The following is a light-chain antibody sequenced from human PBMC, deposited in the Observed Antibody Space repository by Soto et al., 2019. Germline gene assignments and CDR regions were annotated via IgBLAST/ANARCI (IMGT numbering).Light chain of an antibody. CDR3: SSYAGSNNFRYV. V-gene: IGLV2-8*01. CDR1: SSDVGGYNY. J-gene: IGLJ1*01. Sequence: PVLTQPPSASGSPGQSGTISCTGTSSDVGGYNYVSWYQQHPGKAPKLMIYEVSKRPSGVPDRFSGSKSGNTASLTVSGLQAEDEADYYCSSYAGSNNFRYVFGTGTKVTVL. CDR2: EVS.